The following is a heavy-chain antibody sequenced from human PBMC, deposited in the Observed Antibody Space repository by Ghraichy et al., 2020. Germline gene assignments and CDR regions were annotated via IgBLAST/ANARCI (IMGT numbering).Heavy chain of an antibody. V-gene: IGHV3-9*01. CDR2: ISWNSGSI. CDR1: GFTFDDYA. D-gene: IGHD2-2*01. CDR3: AKDLPRTSSTSHYYYYGMDV. J-gene: IGHJ6*02. Sequence: GGSLRLSCAASGFTFDDYAMHWVRQAPGKGLEWVSGISWNSGSIGYADSVKGRFTISRDNAKNSLYLQMNSLRAADTALYYCAKDLPRTSSTSHYYYYGMDVWGQGTTVTVSS.